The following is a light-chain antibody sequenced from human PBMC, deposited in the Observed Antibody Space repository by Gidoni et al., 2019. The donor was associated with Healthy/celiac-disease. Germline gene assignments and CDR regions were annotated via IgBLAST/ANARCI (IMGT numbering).Light chain of an antibody. CDR2: QDS. CDR3: QAWDSSTPYV. J-gene: IGLJ1*01. Sequence: SYELAQPPSVSVSPGQTASITCSGAKLGDKYACWYQQKPGQSPVLVIYQDSKRPSGIPERFSGSNSANTATLTLSGTQAMDEADYYCQAWDSSTPYVFGPGTQVTVL. CDR1: KLGDKY. V-gene: IGLV3-1*01.